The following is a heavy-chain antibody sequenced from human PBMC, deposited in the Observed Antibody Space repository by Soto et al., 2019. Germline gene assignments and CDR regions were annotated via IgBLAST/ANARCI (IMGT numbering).Heavy chain of an antibody. J-gene: IGHJ6*02. V-gene: IGHV4-30-2*01. CDR3: ARGDAGYYGMDV. CDR2: SYHSGST. CDR1: GGSISSGGYF. Sequence: LSLTCSVSGGSISSGGYFWNWIRQPPGKGLEWIGYSYHSGSTYYNPPLKSRVIISVDRSNNQFSLKLTSVTAADTAVYYCARGDAGYYGMDVWGQGTTVTVSS.